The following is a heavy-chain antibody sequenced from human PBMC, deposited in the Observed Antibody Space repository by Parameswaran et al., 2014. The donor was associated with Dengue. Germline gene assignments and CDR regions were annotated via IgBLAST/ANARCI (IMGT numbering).Heavy chain of an antibody. J-gene: IGHJ4*02. D-gene: IGHD5-18*01. CDR2: ISSSGSTI. CDR3: ARGVRGYSYGPSTTHYFDY. V-gene: IGHV3-11*01. Sequence: VRQMPGKGLEWVSYISSSGSTIYYADSVKGRFTISRDNAKNSLYLQMNSLRAEDTAVYYCARGVRGYSYGPSTTHYFDYWGQGTLVTVSS.